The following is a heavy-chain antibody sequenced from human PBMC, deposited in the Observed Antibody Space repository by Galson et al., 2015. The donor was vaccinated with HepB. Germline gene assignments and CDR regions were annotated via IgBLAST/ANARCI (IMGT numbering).Heavy chain of an antibody. CDR3: AKGTPPYYDFWSGYFQYGAGDYYGMDV. J-gene: IGHJ6*02. V-gene: IGHV3-30*18. D-gene: IGHD3-3*01. Sequence: SLRLSCAASGFTFSSYGMHWVRQAPGKGLEWVAVISYDGSNKYYADSVKGRFTISRDNSKNTLYLQMNSLRAEDTAVYYCAKGTPPYYDFWSGYFQYGAGDYYGMDVWGQGTTVTVSS. CDR1: GFTFSSYG. CDR2: ISYDGSNK.